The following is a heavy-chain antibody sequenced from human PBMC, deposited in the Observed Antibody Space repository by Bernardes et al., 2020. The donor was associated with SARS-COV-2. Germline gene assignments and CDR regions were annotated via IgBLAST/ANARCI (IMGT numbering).Heavy chain of an antibody. D-gene: IGHD3-22*01. Sequence: GGSLRLSCAASGFTFSSYGMHWVRQAPGKGLEWVAVIWYDGSNKYYADSVKGRFTISRDNSKNTLYLQMNSLRAEDTAVYYCARDDYDSSGYQEGFDYWGQGTLVTVSS. CDR2: IWYDGSNK. CDR1: GFTFSSYG. J-gene: IGHJ4*02. V-gene: IGHV3-33*01. CDR3: ARDDYDSSGYQEGFDY.